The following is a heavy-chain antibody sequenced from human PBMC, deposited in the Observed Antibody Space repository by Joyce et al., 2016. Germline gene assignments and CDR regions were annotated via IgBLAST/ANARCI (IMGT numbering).Heavy chain of an antibody. D-gene: IGHD3-10*01. Sequence: QLQLQESGSGLVKPSQTLSLTCAVSGASVSSGGDSWCWNRQPPGKGLEWIGYIYHNESTYYNPSLKSRVTISVDRSKNQFSLKLASVTAADTAVYYCASGFNFKGRSFFDYWGQGALVTVSS. CDR3: ASGFNFKGRSFFDY. J-gene: IGHJ4*02. CDR2: IYHNEST. CDR1: GASVSSGGDS. V-gene: IGHV4-30-2*01.